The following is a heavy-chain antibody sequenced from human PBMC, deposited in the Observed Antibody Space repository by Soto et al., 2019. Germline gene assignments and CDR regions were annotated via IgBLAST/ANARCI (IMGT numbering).Heavy chain of an antibody. CDR3: ARDGSGWSYYFDY. V-gene: IGHV1-69*13. D-gene: IGHD6-19*01. CDR2: IIPIFGTA. J-gene: IGHJ4*02. CDR1: GGTFSIYA. Sequence: SVKVSCKASGGTFSIYAISWVRQAPGQGLEWMGGIIPIFGTANYAQKFQRRVTINAHESTSTAYMELSSLRSEDAAVYYCARDGSGWSYYFDYWGQGTLVTVSS.